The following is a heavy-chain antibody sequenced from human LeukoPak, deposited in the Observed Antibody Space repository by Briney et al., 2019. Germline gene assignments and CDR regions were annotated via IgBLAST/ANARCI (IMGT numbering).Heavy chain of an antibody. Sequence: GRSLRLSCSVSGFTFEDYAMHWVRQAPGKGLEWVSGFSWNSGSIDYVESVKGRFTISRDNAENSLYLQMNSLRPEDTALYYCAKGSGRYWTFFDFWGQGTLVAVSS. CDR3: AKGSGRYWTFFDF. J-gene: IGHJ4*02. CDR1: GFTFEDYA. D-gene: IGHD1-26*01. CDR2: FSWNSGSI. V-gene: IGHV3-9*01.